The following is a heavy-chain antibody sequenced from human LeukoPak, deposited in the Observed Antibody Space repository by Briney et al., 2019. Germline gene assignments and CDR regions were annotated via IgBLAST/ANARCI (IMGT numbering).Heavy chain of an antibody. D-gene: IGHD3-10*01. V-gene: IGHV3-11*04. J-gene: IGHJ4*02. CDR1: GFTFSDYY. CDR3: ARVEGAYGSGSYYLYYFDY. Sequence: GGSLRLSCAASGFTFSDYYMSWIRQAPGKGLEWVSYISSSGSTIYYADSVKGRFTISRDNAKNSLYLQMNSLRAEDTAVCYCARVEGAYGSGSYYLYYFDYWGQGTLVTVSS. CDR2: ISSSGSTI.